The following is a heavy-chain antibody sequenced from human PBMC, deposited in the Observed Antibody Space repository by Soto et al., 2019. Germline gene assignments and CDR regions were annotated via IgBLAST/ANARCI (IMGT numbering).Heavy chain of an antibody. CDR1: GGSISSYY. CDR3: ARHNFGVAALYYYYYYMDV. D-gene: IGHD3-3*01. J-gene: IGHJ6*03. Sequence: SETLSLTCTVSGGSISSYYWSWIRQPPGKGLEWIGYIYYSGSTNYNPSLKSRVTISVDTSKNQFSLKLSSVTAADTAVYYCARHNFGVAALYYYYYYMDVWGKGTTVTVS. CDR2: IYYSGST. V-gene: IGHV4-59*08.